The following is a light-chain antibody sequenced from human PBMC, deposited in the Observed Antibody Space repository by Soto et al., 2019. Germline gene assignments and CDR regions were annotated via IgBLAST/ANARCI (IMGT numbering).Light chain of an antibody. Sequence: DIVLTQSPGTLSLSPGERATLSCRASQSVSSNHLAWYQQKPGQAPRLLIYDASNRATGIPARFSGSGSGTDFTLTTSSLEPEDFAVYYCQQRSNWPWTFGQGTKVDIK. CDR2: DAS. CDR1: QSVSSN. V-gene: IGKV3-11*01. CDR3: QQRSNWPWT. J-gene: IGKJ1*01.